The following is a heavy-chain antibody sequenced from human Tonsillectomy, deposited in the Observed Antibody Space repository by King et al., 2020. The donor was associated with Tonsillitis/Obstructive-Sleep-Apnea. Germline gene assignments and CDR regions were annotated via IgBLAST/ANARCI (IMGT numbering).Heavy chain of an antibody. CDR2: ISGSGGST. Sequence: VQLVESGGGLVQPGGSLRLSCAATGFTFSSDAMIWVRQAPGKGLEWVSTISGSGGSTYYADSVKGRFTISRDNSKNTLYLQMNSLRAEDTAIYYCASPTGTTGFWGQGTLVTVSS. D-gene: IGHD1-1*01. CDR3: ASPTGTTGF. CDR1: GFTFSSDA. V-gene: IGHV3-23*04. J-gene: IGHJ4*02.